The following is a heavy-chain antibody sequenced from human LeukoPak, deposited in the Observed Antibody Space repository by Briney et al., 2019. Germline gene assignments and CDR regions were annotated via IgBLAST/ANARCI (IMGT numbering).Heavy chain of an antibody. CDR3: AAYSSSSFVDY. CDR2: IIPIFGTA. CDR1: GGRFSSYA. D-gene: IGHD6-6*01. V-gene: IGHV1-69*05. Sequence: VASVKVSCKASGGRFSSYAISWVRQAPGQGLEWMGRIIPIFGTANYAQKFQGRVTITTDESTSTAYIELSSLRSEDTAVYYCAAYSSSSFVDYWGQGTLVTVSS. J-gene: IGHJ4*02.